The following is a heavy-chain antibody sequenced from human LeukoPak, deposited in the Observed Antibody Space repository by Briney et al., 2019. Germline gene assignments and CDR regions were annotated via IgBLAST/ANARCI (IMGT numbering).Heavy chain of an antibody. V-gene: IGHV3-30*04. Sequence: GGSLRLSCAASGFTFNSYAMHWVRQAPGKGLEWVAFISYDGNNKYHANSVKGRLSISRDNSKNTLYLQMNSLRAEDTAVFYCARDFLDSSVDSWGQGTLVTVSS. CDR2: ISYDGNNK. CDR3: ARDFLDSSVDS. J-gene: IGHJ4*02. D-gene: IGHD2-21*01. CDR1: GFTFNSYA.